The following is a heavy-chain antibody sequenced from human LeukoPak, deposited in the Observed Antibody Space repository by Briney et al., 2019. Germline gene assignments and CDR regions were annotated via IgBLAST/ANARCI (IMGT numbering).Heavy chain of an antibody. D-gene: IGHD6-6*01. CDR2: ISSSSSTI. V-gene: IGHV3-48*01. CDR1: GFTFSSYS. CDR3: AREEQLVPEYYFDY. Sequence: PGGSLRLSCAASGFTFSSYSMNWVRQAPGKGLEWVSYISSSSSTIYYADSVKGRFTISRHNAKNSLYLQMNSLRAEDTAVYYCAREEQLVPEYYFDYWGQGTLVTVSS. J-gene: IGHJ4*02.